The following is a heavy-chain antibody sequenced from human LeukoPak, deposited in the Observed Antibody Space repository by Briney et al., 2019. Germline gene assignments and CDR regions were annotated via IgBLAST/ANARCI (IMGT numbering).Heavy chain of an antibody. D-gene: IGHD6-13*01. CDR3: ARQLAATAAFDI. CDR2: IYYSGGDM. Sequence: SETLSLTCTVCGGSLNNYYWSWIRQPPGKGPEGIGYIYYSGGDMNYNPSLKSRLTISVDTSKNQISLMLTSMAAADTAVYYCARQLAATAAFDIWAQGTMVTVSS. J-gene: IGHJ3*02. CDR1: GGSLNNYY. V-gene: IGHV4-59*08.